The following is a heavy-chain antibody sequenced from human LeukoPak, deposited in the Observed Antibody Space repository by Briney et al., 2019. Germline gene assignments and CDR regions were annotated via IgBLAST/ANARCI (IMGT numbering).Heavy chain of an antibody. V-gene: IGHV4-59*01. J-gene: IGHJ4*02. CDR2: IYYSGST. CDR3: ARGLMGEMDDY. D-gene: IGHD5-24*01. CDR1: GGSISSYY. Sequence: SETLSLTCTVSGGSISSYYWSWIRQPPGKGLEWIGYIYYSGSTNHNPSLKSRVTISVDTSKNQFSLKLSSVTAADTAVYYCARGLMGEMDDYWGQGTLVTVSS.